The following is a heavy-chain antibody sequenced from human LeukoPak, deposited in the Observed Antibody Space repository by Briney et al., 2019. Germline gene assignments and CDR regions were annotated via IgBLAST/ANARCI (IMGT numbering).Heavy chain of an antibody. J-gene: IGHJ4*02. D-gene: IGHD5-12*01. CDR2: IYHSGST. Sequence: SETLSLTCTVSGYSISSGYYWGWIRQPPGKGLEWIGSIYHSGSTYYNPSLKSRVTISVDTSKNHFSLKLSSVTAADTAMYYCARGNIVATIDYWGQGTLVTVSS. CDR1: GYSISSGYY. V-gene: IGHV4-38-2*02. CDR3: ARGNIVATIDY.